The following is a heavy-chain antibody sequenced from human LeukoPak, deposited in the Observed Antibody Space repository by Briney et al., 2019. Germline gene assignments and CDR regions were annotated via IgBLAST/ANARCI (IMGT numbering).Heavy chain of an antibody. D-gene: IGHD2-2*01. Sequence: ASVKVSCKASGGTFSSYAISWVRQAPGQGLEWMGRIIPILGIANYAQKFQGRVTITADKSTSTAYMELSSLRSEDTAVYYCARALGYCSSTSCSPFDYWGQGTLVTVSS. V-gene: IGHV1-69*04. J-gene: IGHJ4*02. CDR1: GGTFSSYA. CDR2: IIPILGIA. CDR3: ARALGYCSSTSCSPFDY.